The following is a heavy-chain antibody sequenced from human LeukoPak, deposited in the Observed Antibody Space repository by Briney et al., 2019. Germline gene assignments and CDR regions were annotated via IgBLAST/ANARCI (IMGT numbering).Heavy chain of an antibody. J-gene: IGHJ3*02. CDR1: GFSFSSYG. D-gene: IGHD6-25*01. Sequence: GGSLRLSCAASGFSFSSYGMHWVRQAPGKGLEWVSSISSSSSYIYYADSVKGRFTVSRDNAKNSLYLQMNSLRAEDTAVYYCARVDSAQRIWGQGTMVTISS. CDR2: ISSSSSYI. CDR3: ARVDSAQRI. V-gene: IGHV3-21*01.